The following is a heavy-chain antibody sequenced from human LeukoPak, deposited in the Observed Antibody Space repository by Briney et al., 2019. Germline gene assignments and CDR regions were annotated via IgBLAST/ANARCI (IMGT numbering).Heavy chain of an antibody. J-gene: IGHJ4*02. Sequence: GGSLSLSCTASGFLFSNYGMMWVRQAPGKGLEWVSSLSDSGGNTFYADSAKGRFTISRDNSNNTLYLQLNSLRAEDTAVYYCAEAALRSSGWFRPYFDYWGQGNLVTVSS. V-gene: IGHV3-23*01. CDR2: LSDSGGNT. CDR3: AEAALRSSGWFRPYFDY. CDR1: GFLFSNYG. D-gene: IGHD6-19*01.